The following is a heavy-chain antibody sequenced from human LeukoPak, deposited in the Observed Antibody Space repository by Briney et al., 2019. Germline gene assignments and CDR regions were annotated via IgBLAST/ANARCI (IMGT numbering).Heavy chain of an antibody. CDR1: GFTFSSYG. CDR2: IRYDGSNK. D-gene: IGHD5-18*01. Sequence: PGGSLRPSCAASGFTFSSYGMHWVRQAPGKGLEWVAFIRYDGSNKYYADSVKGRFTISRDNSKNTLYLQMNSLRAEDTAVYYCASRRGYSYGYLDYWGQGTLVTVSS. V-gene: IGHV3-30*02. CDR3: ASRRGYSYGYLDY. J-gene: IGHJ4*02.